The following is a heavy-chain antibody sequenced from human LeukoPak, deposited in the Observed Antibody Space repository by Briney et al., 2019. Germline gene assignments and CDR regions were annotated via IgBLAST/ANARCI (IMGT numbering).Heavy chain of an antibody. D-gene: IGHD5-12*01. CDR2: IYYSGST. CDR3: ARDLSGYDSYYYGMDV. CDR1: GGSVSSGSYY. J-gene: IGHJ6*02. V-gene: IGHV4-61*01. Sequence: SETLSLTCTVSGGSVSSGSYYWSWIRQPPGKGLEWIGYIYYSGSTNYNPSLRSRVTISVDTSKNQFSLKLSSVTAADTAVYYCARDLSGYDSYYYGMDVWGQGTTVTVSS.